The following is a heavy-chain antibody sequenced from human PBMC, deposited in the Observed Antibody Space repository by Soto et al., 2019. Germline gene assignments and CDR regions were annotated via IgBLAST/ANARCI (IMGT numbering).Heavy chain of an antibody. D-gene: IGHD3-10*01. CDR2: ITVYNGHT. Sequence: QVYLVQSGGEVIRPGASVQVSCRASGYTFSNYGISWVRQAPGHGLEWMGWITVYNGHTNYAQKFQGRLNMTTDTSTGQAYMKRGGLSSDAAALYYCARVEAPTHYHGSYSGNFDNWAREPWSPSP. J-gene: IGHJ4*02. CDR3: ARVEAPTHYHGSYSGNFDN. CDR1: GYTFSNYG. V-gene: IGHV1-18*01.